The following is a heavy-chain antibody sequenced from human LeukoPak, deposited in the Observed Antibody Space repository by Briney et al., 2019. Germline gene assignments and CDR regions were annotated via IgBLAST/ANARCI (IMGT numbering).Heavy chain of an antibody. CDR3: ARHFGT. CDR2: IYYSGST. CDR1: GFTVSSNY. D-gene: IGHD3/OR15-3a*01. V-gene: IGHV4-39*01. J-gene: IGHJ4*02. Sequence: GPLRLSCAASGFTVSSNYMNWVRQAPGKGLEWIGSIYYSGSTYYNPSLKSRVTISVDTSKNQFSLKLRSVTAADTAVYYCARHFGTWGQGTLVTVSS.